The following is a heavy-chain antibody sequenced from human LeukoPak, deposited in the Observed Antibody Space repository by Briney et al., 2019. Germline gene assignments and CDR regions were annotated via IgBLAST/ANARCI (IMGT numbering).Heavy chain of an antibody. Sequence: GGSLRLSCAASGFTFSSYWMTWVRQAPGKGLEWVANIKQDGGEKSYVDSVKGRFTISRDNAKNSLYLQMNSLRAEDTAVYYCAKDQWRAVDIVATTNIDYWGQGTLVTVSS. J-gene: IGHJ4*02. V-gene: IGHV3-7*03. CDR3: AKDQWRAVDIVATTNIDY. D-gene: IGHD5-12*01. CDR2: IKQDGGEK. CDR1: GFTFSSYW.